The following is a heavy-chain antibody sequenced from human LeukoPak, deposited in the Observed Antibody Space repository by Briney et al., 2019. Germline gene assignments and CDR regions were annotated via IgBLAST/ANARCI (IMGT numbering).Heavy chain of an antibody. CDR3: ARLPMGSGGYSYYGMDV. J-gene: IGHJ6*02. CDR1: GFTVSSNY. CDR2: IYSGGST. Sequence: GGSLRLSCAASGFTVSSNYMSWVRQAPGKGLEWVSVIYSGGSTYYADSVKGRFTISRDNSKNTLYLQMNSLRAEDTAVYYCARLPMGSGGYSYYGMDVWGQGTTVTVSS. V-gene: IGHV3-66*02. D-gene: IGHD3-10*01.